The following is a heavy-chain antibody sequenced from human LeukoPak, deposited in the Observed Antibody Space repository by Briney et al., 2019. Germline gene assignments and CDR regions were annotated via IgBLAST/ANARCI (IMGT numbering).Heavy chain of an antibody. V-gene: IGHV4-61*02. CDR1: GGSISSGSYY. Sequence: SETLSLTCTVSGGSISSGSYYWSWIRQPAGKGLEWIGRIYTSGSTNYNPSLKSRVTTSVDTSKNQFSLKLSSVTAADTAVYYCARALHPEYGSGSYYNSSLWFDPWGQGTLVTVSS. CDR3: ARALHPEYGSGSYYNSSLWFDP. CDR2: IYTSGST. D-gene: IGHD3-10*01. J-gene: IGHJ5*02.